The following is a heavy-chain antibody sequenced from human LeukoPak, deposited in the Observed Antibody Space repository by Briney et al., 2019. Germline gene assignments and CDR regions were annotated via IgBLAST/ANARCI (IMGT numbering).Heavy chain of an antibody. D-gene: IGHD4-17*01. CDR2: IYYSGST. V-gene: IGHV4-59*11. CDR1: GGSISSHY. J-gene: IGHJ6*02. Sequence: PSETLSLTCTVSGGSISSHYWSWIRQPPGKGLEWIGYIYYSGSTNYNPSLKSRDTISVDTSKNQFSLKLSSVTAADTAVYYCARFYGDYPFYYYYYYGMDVWGQGTTVTVSS. CDR3: ARFYGDYPFYYYYYYGMDV.